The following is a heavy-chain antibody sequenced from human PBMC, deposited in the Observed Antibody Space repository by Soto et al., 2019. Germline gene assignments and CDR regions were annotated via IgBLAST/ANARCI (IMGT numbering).Heavy chain of an antibody. J-gene: IGHJ4*02. V-gene: IGHV3-23*01. D-gene: IGHD3-22*01. CDR2: ISGSSGGT. Sequence: GGSLRLSCAASGFTFSSYAMSWVRQAPGKGPEWVSAISGSSGGTYYADSVKGRFTISRDNSKNTLFLQMNSLRAEDTAVYYCAKDGCYAYYDSSRYYFAYWGQGTLVTVSS. CDR3: AKDGCYAYYDSSRYYFAY. CDR1: GFTFSSYA.